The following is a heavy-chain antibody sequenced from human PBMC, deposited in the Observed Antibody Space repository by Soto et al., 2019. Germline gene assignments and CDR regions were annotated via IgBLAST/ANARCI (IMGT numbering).Heavy chain of an antibody. D-gene: IGHD5-18*01. V-gene: IGHV4-31*03. J-gene: IGHJ4*02. CDR1: GGSISSAAYY. CDR3: AREYTYGSNFFDC. Sequence: QVQLQESGPGLVKPSETLSLTCTVSGGSISSAAYYWSWIRQHPGKGLEWIGYVSHSGSTYYNPSHKSRVISSVDTSKDQFVLSLTSVTAADTAVYFCAREYTYGSNFFDCWGQGALVTVSS. CDR2: VSHSGST.